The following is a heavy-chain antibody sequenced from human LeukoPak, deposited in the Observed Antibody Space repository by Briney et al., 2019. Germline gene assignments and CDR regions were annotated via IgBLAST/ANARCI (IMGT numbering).Heavy chain of an antibody. CDR1: GSSFSIHNYY. V-gene: IGHV4-39*01. J-gene: IGHJ5*02. Sequence: PSETLSLTCTVSGSSFSIHNYYWGWIRQSPGKGLEWIGSIYYSGTTYYNPSLKSPVTISVDTSKNQISLKLNSVTAADTAVYYCARHELTVFSSAHWFDPGGQGTLVTVSS. CDR3: ARHELTVFSSAHWFDP. CDR2: IYYSGTT. D-gene: IGHD6-25*01.